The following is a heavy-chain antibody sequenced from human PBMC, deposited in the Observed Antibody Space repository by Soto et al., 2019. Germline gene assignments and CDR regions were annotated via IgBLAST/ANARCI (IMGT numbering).Heavy chain of an antibody. J-gene: IGHJ4*02. V-gene: IGHV4-39*01. D-gene: IGHD4-4*01. CDR2: IYYSGST. Sequence: SETLSLTCTVSGGSISSSSYYWGWIRQPPGKGLEWIGSIYYSGSTYYNPSLKSRVTISVDTSKNQFSLKLSSVTAADTAVYYCARGDYSYFDYWGQGTLVTVSS. CDR1: GGSISSSSYY. CDR3: ARGDYSYFDY.